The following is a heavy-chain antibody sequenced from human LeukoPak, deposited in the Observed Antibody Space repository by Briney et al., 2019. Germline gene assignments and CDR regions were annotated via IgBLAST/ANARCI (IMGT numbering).Heavy chain of an antibody. Sequence: SETLSLTCTVSGASISGSRYYWGWIRQPPGKGLEWIGSIYYSGSTYYNPSLKSRVTISLDTSKQQFSLKVTSMTAADTAVYFCARDNVVDATSGIDYWGQGTLVTVSS. CDR1: GASISGSRYY. J-gene: IGHJ4*02. CDR3: ARDNVVDATSGIDY. D-gene: IGHD2-15*01. V-gene: IGHV4-39*07. CDR2: IYYSGST.